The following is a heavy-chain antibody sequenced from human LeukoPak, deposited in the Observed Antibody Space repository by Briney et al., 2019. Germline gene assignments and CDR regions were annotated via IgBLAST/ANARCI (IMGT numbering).Heavy chain of an antibody. D-gene: IGHD5-24*01. V-gene: IGHV4-59*01. Sequence: SETLSFTCTVSGGSIRSYYWSWIRQPPGKGLEWIGYIYFSGSTNYSPSLKSRVTISVDTSKNQFSLKLSSVTAADTAVYYCARSGRDGYDFHHWGQGTLVTVSS. CDR1: GGSIRSYY. CDR3: ARSGRDGYDFHH. CDR2: IYFSGST. J-gene: IGHJ1*01.